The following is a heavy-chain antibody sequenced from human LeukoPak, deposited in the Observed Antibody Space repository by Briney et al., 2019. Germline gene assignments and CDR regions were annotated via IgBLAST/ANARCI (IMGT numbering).Heavy chain of an antibody. D-gene: IGHD6-13*01. CDR1: GGTFSSYA. V-gene: IGHV1-69*13. CDR3: ARVAGTRSDFEY. Sequence: ASVYVSCTASGGTFSSYAISWVRQAPGQGLEWMGGIIPMFGTANYARKFQGRVTITADESTSTANMELSSLRSEDTAVYYCARVAGTRSDFEYWGQGTLVTVSS. J-gene: IGHJ4*02. CDR2: IIPMFGTA.